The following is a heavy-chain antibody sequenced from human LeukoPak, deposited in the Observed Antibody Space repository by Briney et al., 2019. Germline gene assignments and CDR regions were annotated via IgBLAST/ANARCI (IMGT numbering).Heavy chain of an antibody. CDR2: ISGVST. CDR3: AKDLSRAVAADWFDP. J-gene: IGHJ5*02. CDR1: GFTFSSYD. D-gene: IGHD6-19*01. Sequence: GGSLRLSCAASGFTFSSYDMSWVRQAPGKGLEGVSSISGVSTYYTDSVKGRFTISRDNSKNTLYLQMNSLRIDDTAVYYCAKDLSRAVAADWFDPRGRGTLVTVSS. V-gene: IGHV3-23*01.